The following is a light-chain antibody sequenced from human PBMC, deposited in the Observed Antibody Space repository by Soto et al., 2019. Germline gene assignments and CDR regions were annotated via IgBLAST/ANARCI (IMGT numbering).Light chain of an antibody. CDR2: DAT. V-gene: IGKV3-11*01. CDR3: QQRTNWLT. Sequence: EIVLTQSTATLSLSPGERANLSCRASQSVTWYLAWYQQKPGQAPRLLIYDATNRATGIPARFSGSGSGTDFTLPISSLEPEDFAVYYCQQRTNWLTFGGGTRVEI. J-gene: IGKJ4*01. CDR1: QSVTWY.